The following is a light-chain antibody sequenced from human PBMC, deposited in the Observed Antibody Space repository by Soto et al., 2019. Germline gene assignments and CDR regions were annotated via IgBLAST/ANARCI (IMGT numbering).Light chain of an antibody. CDR2: EVS. CDR3: SSYTRSSPYV. Sequence: QSALTQPASVSGAPGQWITISCTGTSSDVGGYNDVSWYQQHPGKAPKLMIYEVSNRPSGVSHRFSGSKSGNTASLTISGLQAEAEDDYYCSSYTRSSPYVFGTGTKLTVL. CDR1: SSDVGGYND. J-gene: IGLJ1*01. V-gene: IGLV2-14*01.